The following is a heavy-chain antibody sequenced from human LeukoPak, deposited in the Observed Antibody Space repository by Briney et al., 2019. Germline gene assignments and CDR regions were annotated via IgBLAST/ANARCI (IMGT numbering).Heavy chain of an antibody. J-gene: IGHJ4*02. CDR1: GFTFSNYG. CDR3: ARGYGSGSYPIDY. V-gene: IGHV3-33*01. D-gene: IGHD3-10*01. CDR2: IWCDGSNK. Sequence: GRSLRLSCAASGFTFSNYGMHWVRQAPGKGLEWVAVIWCDGSNKYYADSVKGRFTISRDNSKNTLYGQMNSLRAEDTAVYYCARGYGSGSYPIDYWGQGTLVTVSS.